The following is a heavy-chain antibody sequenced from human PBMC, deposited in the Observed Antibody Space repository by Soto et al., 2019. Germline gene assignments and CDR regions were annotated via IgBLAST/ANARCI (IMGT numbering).Heavy chain of an antibody. CDR1: GYTFTSYG. V-gene: IGHV1-18*01. CDR3: ARGYCSGGSCLIDAFDI. Sequence: ASVKVSCKASGYTFTSYGISWVRQAPGQGLEWMGWISAYNGNTNYAQKLQGRVTMTTDTSTSTAYMELRSLRSVDTAVYYCARGYCSGGSCLIDAFDIWGQGTMVTVSS. D-gene: IGHD2-15*01. CDR2: ISAYNGNT. J-gene: IGHJ3*02.